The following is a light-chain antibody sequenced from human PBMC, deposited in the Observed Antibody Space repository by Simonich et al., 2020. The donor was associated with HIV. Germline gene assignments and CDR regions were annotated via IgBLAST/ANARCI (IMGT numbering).Light chain of an antibody. CDR2: WAS. J-gene: IGKJ1*01. CDR3: QQYYITPRT. Sequence: DIVMTQSPDSLAVSLGERATINCKSSQSFLYNSNNKNYLAWYQQKPGQPPKLLIYWASTRQSGVPDRFSGSGSGTDFTLTISSLRAEDVAVYYCQQYYITPRTFGQGTKVEIK. CDR1: QSFLYNSNNKNY. V-gene: IGKV4-1*01.